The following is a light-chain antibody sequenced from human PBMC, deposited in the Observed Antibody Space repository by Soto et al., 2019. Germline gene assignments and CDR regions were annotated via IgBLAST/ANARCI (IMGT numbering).Light chain of an antibody. CDR2: GNT. V-gene: IGLV1-40*01. Sequence: QSVLTQPPSVSGAPGQRVTISCTGSSSNIGSGYDVHWYQQLPGTAPKLLIYGNTTRPSGVPDRFSGSKSGTSASLAITGLQAEDEADYSCQSYDSSLSDWVFGGGTKLTVL. J-gene: IGLJ3*02. CDR1: SSNIGSGYD. CDR3: QSYDSSLSDWV.